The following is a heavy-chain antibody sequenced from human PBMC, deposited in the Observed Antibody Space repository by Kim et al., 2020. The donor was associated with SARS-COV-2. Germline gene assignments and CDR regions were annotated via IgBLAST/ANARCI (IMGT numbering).Heavy chain of an antibody. V-gene: IGHV4-59*08. CDR3: AGHGTSGWSGYFDS. J-gene: IGHJ4*02. D-gene: IGHD6-19*01. CDR1: GGSLNNYY. CDR2: IHYNGNT. Sequence: SETLSLTCTVSGGSLNNYYWSWIRQRPGKGLEWIGHIHYNGNTNYNPSLERRRTIQADMSKNQFSLRLTSVTAADTAVDYCAGHGTSGWSGYFDSWGQGALVTVSS.